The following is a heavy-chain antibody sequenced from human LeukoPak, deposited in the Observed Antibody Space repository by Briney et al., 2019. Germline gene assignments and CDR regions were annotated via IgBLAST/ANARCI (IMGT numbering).Heavy chain of an antibody. CDR1: GGTFSSYA. J-gene: IGHJ6*03. V-gene: IGHV1-69*13. CDR2: IIPIFDTA. D-gene: IGHD5-12*01. Sequence: SVKVSCKASGGTFSSYAISWVRQAPGQGLEWMGGIIPIFDTAHYAQKFQGRVTLTADESTSTAYMELSSLRSEDTAVYYCARGRYSGYDLGTNMDVWGKGTTVTISS. CDR3: ARGRYSGYDLGTNMDV.